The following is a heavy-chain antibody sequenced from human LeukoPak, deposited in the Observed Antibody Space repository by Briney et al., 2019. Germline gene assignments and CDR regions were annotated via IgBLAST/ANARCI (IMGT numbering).Heavy chain of an antibody. Sequence: GGSLRLSCAASGFTFDDYTMHWVRQAPGKGLEWVSLISCDGGSTYYADSVKSRFTISRDNSKNSLYLQMNSLRTEDTALYYCAKDSGVPAAMGSFDYWGQGTLVTFSS. V-gene: IGHV3-43*01. CDR2: ISCDGGST. J-gene: IGHJ4*02. CDR3: AKDSGVPAAMGSFDY. CDR1: GFTFDDYT. D-gene: IGHD2-2*01.